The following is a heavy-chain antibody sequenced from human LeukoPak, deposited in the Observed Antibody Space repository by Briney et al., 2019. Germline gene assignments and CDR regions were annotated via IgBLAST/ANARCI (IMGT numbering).Heavy chain of an antibody. CDR2: ISAYNSNT. J-gene: IGHJ4*02. Sequence: ASVKVTCKASGYTFTSYGISWVRQAPGQGLEWMGWISAYNSNTKYTQKLQGRVTMTTDTSTSTAYMELRSLRSDDTAVYYCARAYTGFDYWGQGTLVTVSS. CDR3: ARAYTGFDY. V-gene: IGHV1-18*04. CDR1: GYTFTSYG. D-gene: IGHD5-18*01.